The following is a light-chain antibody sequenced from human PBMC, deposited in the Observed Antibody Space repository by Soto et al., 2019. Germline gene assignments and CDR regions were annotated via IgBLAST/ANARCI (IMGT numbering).Light chain of an antibody. Sequence: DIQMTQFPPTLSASIGDRVTITCRASQTISSSLAWYQQKPGKAPKLLIYQASTLETGVPSRFSGSGSGKEFTLTISSLQPDDFATYYCQQYDSYSPYTFGQGTRLEIK. J-gene: IGKJ2*01. CDR2: QAS. V-gene: IGKV1-5*03. CDR3: QQYDSYSPYT. CDR1: QTISSS.